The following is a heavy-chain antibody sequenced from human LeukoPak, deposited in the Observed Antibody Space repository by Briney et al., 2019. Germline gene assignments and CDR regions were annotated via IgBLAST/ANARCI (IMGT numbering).Heavy chain of an antibody. D-gene: IGHD1-14*01. CDR1: GGSISSYY. CDR2: IYYSGST. V-gene: IGHV4-59*01. CDR3: ARVNLKQGAFDI. Sequence: PSETLSLTCTVSGGSISSYYWSWIRQPPGKGLEWIGYIYYSGSTNYNPSLKSRVTISVDTSKNQFSLKLSSVTAADTAVYYCARVNLKQGAFDIWGQGTTVTVS. J-gene: IGHJ3*02.